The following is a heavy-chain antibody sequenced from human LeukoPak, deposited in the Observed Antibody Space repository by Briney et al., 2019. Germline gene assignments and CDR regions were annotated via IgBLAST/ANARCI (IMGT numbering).Heavy chain of an antibody. Sequence: SETLPLTCTVSSGSISSGGYYWSWIRQHPGKGLEWMGYIYYSGSTYYNPSLKSRVTISLDTSKNQLSLKLSSVTAADTAVYYCARSYGDINWFDPWGQGTLVTVSS. D-gene: IGHD4-17*01. CDR3: ARSYGDINWFDP. CDR1: SGSISSGGYY. J-gene: IGHJ5*02. V-gene: IGHV4-31*03. CDR2: IYYSGST.